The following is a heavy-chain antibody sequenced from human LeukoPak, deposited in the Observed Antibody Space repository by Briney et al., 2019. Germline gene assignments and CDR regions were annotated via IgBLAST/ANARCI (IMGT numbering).Heavy chain of an antibody. D-gene: IGHD2-2*01. V-gene: IGHV3-30-3*01. J-gene: IGHJ4*02. CDR1: GFTFSSYA. CDR3: ARDEGVPAALIDY. CDR2: ISYDGSNK. Sequence: GGSLRLSCAASGFTFSSYAMHWVRQAPGKGLEWVAVISYDGSNKYYADSVKGRFTISRDNSKNTLYLQMNSLRAEDTAVYYCARDEGVPAALIDYWGQGTLVTVSS.